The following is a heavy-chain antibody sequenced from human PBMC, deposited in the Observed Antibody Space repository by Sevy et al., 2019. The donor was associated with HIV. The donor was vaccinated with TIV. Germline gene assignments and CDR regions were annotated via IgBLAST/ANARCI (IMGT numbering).Heavy chain of an antibody. V-gene: IGHV1-18*01. J-gene: IGHJ4*02. CDR3: ARGGPLMTTPFDY. D-gene: IGHD4-17*01. CDR1: GYTFTNYT. CDR2: VSIYNHNT. Sequence: AAVKVSCKTSGYTFTNYTISWVRQAPRRGLEWMGWVSIYNHNTNYAQKFQGRVSMTTDTSTSTAYMELRSLRYDDTAVYYCARGGPLMTTPFDYWGQGTLVTVSS.